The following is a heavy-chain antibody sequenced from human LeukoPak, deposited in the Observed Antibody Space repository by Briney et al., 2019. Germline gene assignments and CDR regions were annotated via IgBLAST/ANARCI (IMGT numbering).Heavy chain of an antibody. J-gene: IGHJ4*02. Sequence: GGSLRLSCAASGFAFSTYGMHWVRQAPGKGLEGVAVIWFDGSNKYYADSVKGRFTISRDNSENTLYLQMNSLRAEDTALYYCTRGYVGIDYWGQGTLVTVSS. CDR3: TRGYVGIDY. CDR2: IWFDGSNK. CDR1: GFAFSTYG. D-gene: IGHD5-12*01. V-gene: IGHV3-33*01.